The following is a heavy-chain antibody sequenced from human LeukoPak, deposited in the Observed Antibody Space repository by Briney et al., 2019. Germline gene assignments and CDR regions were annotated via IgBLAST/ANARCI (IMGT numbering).Heavy chain of an antibody. CDR1: GYTFTGYY. V-gene: IGHV1-2*02. Sequence: ASVKVSCKASGYTFTGYYMHWVRQAPGQGLEWMGWINPNRGGTNYAQKFQGRVTMTRDTSISTVYMELSRLRSDDTAVYYCARDKEYSSSWYVWFDPWGQGTLVTVSS. J-gene: IGHJ5*02. D-gene: IGHD6-13*01. CDR3: ARDKEYSSSWYVWFDP. CDR2: INPNRGGT.